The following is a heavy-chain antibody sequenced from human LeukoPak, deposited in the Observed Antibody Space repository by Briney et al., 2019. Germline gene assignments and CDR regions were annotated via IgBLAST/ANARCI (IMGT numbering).Heavy chain of an antibody. CDR2: ISGSGGST. J-gene: IGHJ4*02. D-gene: IGHD3-22*01. CDR1: GFTFSSYA. V-gene: IGHV3-23*01. Sequence: PGGSLRLSCAASGFTFSSYAMSWVRQAPGKGLEWVSVISGSGGSTYYADSVKGRFTISRDNSRNTLSLQVNSLRAEDTAVYYCARDRGYYVFDYWGQGTLVTVSS. CDR3: ARDRGYYVFDY.